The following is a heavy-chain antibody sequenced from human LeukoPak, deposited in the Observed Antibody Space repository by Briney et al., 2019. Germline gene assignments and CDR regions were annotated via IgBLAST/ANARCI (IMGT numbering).Heavy chain of an antibody. J-gene: IGHJ4*02. CDR3: ARGRVRLDFWSGYYRGFLSYFDY. D-gene: IGHD3-3*01. Sequence: SETLSLTCTVSGGSISSSSYYWGWIRQPPGKGLEWIGSIYYSGSTYYNPSLKSRVTISVDTSKNQFSLKLSSVTAADTAVYYCARGRVRLDFWSGYYRGFLSYFDYWGQGTLVTVSS. V-gene: IGHV4-39*07. CDR1: GGSISSSSYY. CDR2: IYYSGST.